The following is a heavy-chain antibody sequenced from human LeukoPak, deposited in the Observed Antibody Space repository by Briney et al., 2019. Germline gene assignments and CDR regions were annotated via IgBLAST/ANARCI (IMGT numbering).Heavy chain of an antibody. CDR2: IYYTGST. CDR1: GDSISYYY. CDR3: ARVGTRGYSYGRFDY. V-gene: IGHV4-59*01. J-gene: IGHJ4*02. D-gene: IGHD5-18*01. Sequence: SETLSLTCTVSGDSISYYYWSWIRQPPGKGLEWIGYIYYTGSTNYNPSLKSRVTMSVDTSKNQFSLKLTSVTAADTAVYFCARVGTRGYSYGRFDYWGQGTLLTVSS.